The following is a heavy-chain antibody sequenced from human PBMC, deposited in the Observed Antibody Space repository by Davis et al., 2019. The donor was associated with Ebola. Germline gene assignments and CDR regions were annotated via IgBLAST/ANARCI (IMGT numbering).Heavy chain of an antibody. J-gene: IGHJ5*02. D-gene: IGHD6-6*01. CDR2: IKQDVSEK. CDR3: ARDGLVLWFDP. CDR1: GFTFNNFW. V-gene: IGHV3-7*01. Sequence: GGSLRLSCAASGFTFNNFWMSWVRQAPGKGLEWVANIKQDVSEKYYVDSVKGRFTISRDNAKNSLYLQMNSLRAEDTAVYYCARDGLVLWFDPWGQGTLVTVSS.